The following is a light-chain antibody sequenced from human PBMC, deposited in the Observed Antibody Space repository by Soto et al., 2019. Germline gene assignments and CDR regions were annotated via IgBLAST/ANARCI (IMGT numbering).Light chain of an antibody. J-gene: IGKJ1*01. CDR2: DAS. Sequence: DMQMTQSPSARSASVGGRVTITCRASQSISSWLAWYQQKPGTAPKLLIYDASDLGSGVPSRFSGSGSVTEITLTFSSLQPDDFATYYCQQYNDLRTFGQGTKVDIK. CDR1: QSISSW. CDR3: QQYNDLRT. V-gene: IGKV1-5*01.